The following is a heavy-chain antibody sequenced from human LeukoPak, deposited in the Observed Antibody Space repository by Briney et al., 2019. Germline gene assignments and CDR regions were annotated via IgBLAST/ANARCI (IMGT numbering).Heavy chain of an antibody. J-gene: IGHJ4*02. Sequence: PGGSLRLXCAASGFTVSSNYMSWVRQAPGKELEWVSVIYSGGSTYYADSVKGRFTISRDNSKNTLYLQMNSLRAEDTAVYYCARALIAAAGTAGEFDYWGQGTLVTVSS. V-gene: IGHV3-66*02. D-gene: IGHD6-13*01. CDR1: GFTVSSNY. CDR2: IYSGGST. CDR3: ARALIAAAGTAGEFDY.